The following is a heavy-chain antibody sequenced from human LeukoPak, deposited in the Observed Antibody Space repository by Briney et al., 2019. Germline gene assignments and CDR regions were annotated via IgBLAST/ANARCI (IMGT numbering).Heavy chain of an antibody. J-gene: IGHJ4*02. V-gene: IGHV1-2*06. CDR2: INPNSGNT. Sequence: ASVKVSCKSSGYTFSGKYMHWVRQAPGQGLEWMGRINPNSGNTNYAQKFQGRATMTTDTSTSTAYMELRSLRSDDTAVYYCARHFYGSGTYYHFDYWGQGTLVTVSS. CDR3: ARHFYGSGTYYHFDY. D-gene: IGHD3-10*01. CDR1: GYTFSGKY.